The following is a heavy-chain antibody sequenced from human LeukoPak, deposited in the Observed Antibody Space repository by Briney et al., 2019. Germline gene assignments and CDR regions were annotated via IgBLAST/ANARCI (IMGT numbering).Heavy chain of an antibody. CDR2: ISSGGGST. J-gene: IGHJ4*02. CDR3: AKDKLPMVRGVEIDY. CDR1: GFIFTTSA. D-gene: IGHD3-10*01. Sequence: PGGSLRLSCEASGFIFTTSAISWVRQAPGKGLEWVSFISSGGGSTYHSDSVRGRFTISRDNSNNTVSLYMHSLRAEDTAIYYCAKDKLPMVRGVEIDYWGQGTLVTVSS. V-gene: IGHV3-23*01.